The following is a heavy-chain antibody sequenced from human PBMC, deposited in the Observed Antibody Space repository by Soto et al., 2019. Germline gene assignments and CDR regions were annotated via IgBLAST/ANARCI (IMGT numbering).Heavy chain of an antibody. CDR3: ARADTAMVNHFDY. V-gene: IGHV3-74*01. CDR1: GFTFSSYW. CDR2: INSDGSST. Sequence: PGGSLRLSCAASGFTFSSYWMHWVRQAPGKGLVWVSRINSDGSSTSYAGSVKGRFTISRDNAKNTLYLQMNSLRAEDTAVYYCARADTAMVNHFDYWGQGTLVTVSS. J-gene: IGHJ4*02. D-gene: IGHD5-18*01.